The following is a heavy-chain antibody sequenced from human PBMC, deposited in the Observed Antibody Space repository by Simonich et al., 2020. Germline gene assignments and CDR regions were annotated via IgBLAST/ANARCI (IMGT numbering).Heavy chain of an antibody. CDR3: ARVKGGYYYYYMDV. D-gene: IGHD3-16*01. V-gene: IGHV4-59*12. CDR2: IYYSGST. CDR1: GGSISSYY. J-gene: IGHJ6*03. Sequence: QVQLQESGPGLVKPSETLSLTCTVSGGSISSYYWSWIRQPPGKGLDWIGYIYYSGSTNYNPSLKSRVTISVDTSNNQFSLKLSSVTAADTAVYYCARVKGGYYYYYMDVWGKGTTVTVSS.